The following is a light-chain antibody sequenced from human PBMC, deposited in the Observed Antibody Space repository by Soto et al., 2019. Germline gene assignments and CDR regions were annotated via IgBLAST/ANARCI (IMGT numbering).Light chain of an antibody. CDR3: GTWDSSLSVRV. Sequence: QSVLTQPPSVSAAPGQKVTISCSGSSSNIGNNYVSWYQQLPGTAPKLLIYENNKRPSGIPDRFSGSKSGTSATLGITGLQTGDEPDYYCGTWDSSLSVRVFGGGTKVTVL. V-gene: IGLV1-51*02. J-gene: IGLJ3*02. CDR1: SSNIGNNY. CDR2: ENN.